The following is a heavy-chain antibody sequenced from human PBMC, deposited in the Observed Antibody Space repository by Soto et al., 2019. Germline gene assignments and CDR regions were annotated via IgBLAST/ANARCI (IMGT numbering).Heavy chain of an antibody. Sequence: SETLSLTCAVYGGSFSGYYWSWIRQPPGKGLEWIGEINHSGSTNYNPSLKSRVTISVDTSKNQFSLKLSSVTAADTAVYYCARGQLITILRNYYYYMGVWGKGTTVTVSS. CDR2: INHSGST. CDR3: ARGQLITILRNYYYYMGV. J-gene: IGHJ6*03. CDR1: GGSFSGYY. D-gene: IGHD3-3*01. V-gene: IGHV4-34*01.